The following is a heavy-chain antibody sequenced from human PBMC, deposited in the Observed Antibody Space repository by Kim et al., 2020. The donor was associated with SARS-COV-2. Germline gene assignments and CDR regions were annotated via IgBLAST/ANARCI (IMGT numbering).Heavy chain of an antibody. CDR3: ARDKVRGVTRSWFDP. J-gene: IGHJ5*02. Sequence: SETLSLTCAVYGGSFSGYYWSWIRQPPGKGLEWIGEINHSGSTNYNPSLKSRVTISVDTSKNQFSLKLSSVTAADTAVYYCARDKVRGVTRSWFDPWGQGTLVTVSS. V-gene: IGHV4-34*01. CDR2: INHSGST. D-gene: IGHD3-10*01. CDR1: GGSFSGYY.